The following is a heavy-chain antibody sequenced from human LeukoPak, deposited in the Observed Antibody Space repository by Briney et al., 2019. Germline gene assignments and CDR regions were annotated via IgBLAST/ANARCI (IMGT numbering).Heavy chain of an antibody. V-gene: IGHV1-8*03. Sequence: ASVKVSCKASGYTFTSYDINWVRQATGQGLEWMGWMNPNSGNTGYAQKFQGRVTITRNTSISTAYMELSSLRSEDTAVYYCAKMTPGYYFDYWGQGTLVTVSS. CDR2: MNPNSGNT. J-gene: IGHJ4*02. CDR1: GYTFTSYD. CDR3: AKMTPGYYFDY. D-gene: IGHD2-15*01.